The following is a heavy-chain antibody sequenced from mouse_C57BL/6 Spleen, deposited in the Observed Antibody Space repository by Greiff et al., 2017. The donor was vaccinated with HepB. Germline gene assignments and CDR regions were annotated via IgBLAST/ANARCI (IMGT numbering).Heavy chain of an antibody. CDR1: GYSITSGYY. D-gene: IGHD1-1*01. V-gene: IGHV3-6*01. CDR3: ARHYGSSYAMDY. CDR2: ISYDGSN. J-gene: IGHJ4*01. Sequence: DVKLQESGPGLVKPSQSLSLTCSVTGYSITSGYYWNWIRQFPGNKLEWMGYISYDGSNNYNPSLKNRISITRDTSKNQFFLKLNSVTTEDTATYYCARHYGSSYAMDYWGQGTSVTVSS.